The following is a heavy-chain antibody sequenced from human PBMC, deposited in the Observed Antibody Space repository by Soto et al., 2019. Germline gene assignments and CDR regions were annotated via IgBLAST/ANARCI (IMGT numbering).Heavy chain of an antibody. D-gene: IGHD6-25*01. J-gene: IGHJ5*02. CDR2: IYPGDSDT. CDR3: ARHAAAATALTNLDP. V-gene: IGHV5-51*01. Sequence: GESLKISCKASGYTFTTYWIGWVRQMPGKGLEWMGIIYPGDSDTRYSPSFQGQVTISADKSITTAYLQWSSLKASDTAIYYCARHAAAATALTNLDPWGQGTLVTVSS. CDR1: GYTFTTYW.